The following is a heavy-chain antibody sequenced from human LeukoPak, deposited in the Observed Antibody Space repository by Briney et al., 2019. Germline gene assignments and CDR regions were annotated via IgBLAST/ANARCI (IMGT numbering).Heavy chain of an antibody. J-gene: IGHJ4*02. CDR2: ISGSGYST. CDR3: AKVEGFSSSSGYFDY. CDR1: GFTFSSYG. D-gene: IGHD6-6*01. V-gene: IGHV3-23*01. Sequence: PGGSLRLSCAASGFTFSSYGMHWVRQAPGRGLEWVSAISGSGYSTYYADSVKGQFTISRDSSKNTVYLQMNSLRSEDTAVYYCAKVEGFSSSSGYFDYWGQGTLVTVSS.